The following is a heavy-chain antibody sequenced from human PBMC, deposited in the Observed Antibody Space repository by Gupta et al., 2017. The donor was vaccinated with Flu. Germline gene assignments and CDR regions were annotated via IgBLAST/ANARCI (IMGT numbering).Heavy chain of an antibody. CDR3: ARHLNYYDFWSAYDF. V-gene: IGHV5-51*01. D-gene: IGHD3-3*01. CDR2: IYPGDSDT. CDR1: GSSFTTYW. J-gene: IGHJ4*02. Sequence: EVQLVQSGAEVNKPGESLKISCKGSGSSFTTYWIGWVRQMPGKGLECMGIIYPGDSDTRYSPSFQGQVTISADKSISTAYLQWNSLKASDTAMYYCARHLNYYDFWSAYDFWGQGTLVAVSS.